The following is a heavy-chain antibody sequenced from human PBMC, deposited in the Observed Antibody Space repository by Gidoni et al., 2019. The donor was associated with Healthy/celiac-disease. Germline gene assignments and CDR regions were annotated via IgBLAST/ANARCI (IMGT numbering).Heavy chain of an antibody. CDR3: ATWGGSGSLFVGGAEYFQH. J-gene: IGHJ1*01. CDR1: GGSISSGGYY. V-gene: IGHV4-31*03. Sequence: QVQLQESGPGLVKPSQTLSLTCTVSGGSISSGGYYWSWIRKHPGKGLEWIGYIYSSGSTYYNPSLKSRVTISVDTSKNQFSLKLSSVTAADTAVYYCATWGGSGSLFVGGAEYFQHWGQGTLVTVSS. D-gene: IGHD3-10*01. CDR2: IYSSGST.